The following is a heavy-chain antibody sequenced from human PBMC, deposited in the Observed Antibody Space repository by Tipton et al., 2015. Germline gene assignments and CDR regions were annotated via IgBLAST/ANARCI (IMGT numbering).Heavy chain of an antibody. D-gene: IGHD3-10*01. CDR1: DGSISDDY. CDR3: ARVPGVIGWGVLDS. J-gene: IGHJ4*02. V-gene: IGHV4-59*01. Sequence: LRLSCTVSDGSISDDYWNWIRQPPGKGLEWIGYISYTETSHYNASLKSRVTISIDTSKNQFSLKLSSVTAADTAVYYCARVPGVIGWGVLDSWGQGTLVTVSS. CDR2: ISYTETS.